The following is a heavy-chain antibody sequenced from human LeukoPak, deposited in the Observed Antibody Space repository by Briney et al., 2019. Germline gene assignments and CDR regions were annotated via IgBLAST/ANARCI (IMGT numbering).Heavy chain of an antibody. V-gene: IGHV3-33*01. J-gene: IGHJ4*02. Sequence: GGSLRLSCAASGFTFSSYGMHWVRQAPGKGLEWVAVIWYDGSNKYYADSVKGRFTISRDNSKNTLYLQMNSLRAEDTAVYYCARIQHPSTYYDFWSGPLFPTPPDYWGQGTLVTVSS. CDR2: IWYDGSNK. CDR1: GFTFSSYG. D-gene: IGHD3-3*01. CDR3: ARIQHPSTYYDFWSGPLFPTPPDY.